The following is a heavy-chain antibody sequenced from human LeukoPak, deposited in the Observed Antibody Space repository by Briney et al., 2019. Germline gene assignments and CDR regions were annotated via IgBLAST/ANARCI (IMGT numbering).Heavy chain of an antibody. CDR3: ARIIYGDYATLPYEFDY. D-gene: IGHD4-17*01. Sequence: ASVTVSCKASGYTFTSYGISWVRQAPGQGLEWMGWISAYNGNTNYAQKLQGRVTMTTDTSTSTAYMELRSLRSDDTAVYYCARIIYGDYATLPYEFDYWGQGTLVTVSS. J-gene: IGHJ4*02. CDR1: GYTFTSYG. CDR2: ISAYNGNT. V-gene: IGHV1-18*01.